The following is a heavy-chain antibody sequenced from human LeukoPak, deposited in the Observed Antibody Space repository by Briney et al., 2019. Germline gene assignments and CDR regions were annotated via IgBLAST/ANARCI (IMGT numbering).Heavy chain of an antibody. CDR1: GFTFSSYW. V-gene: IGHV3-7*01. Sequence: GGSLRLSCAASGFTFSSYWMSWFRQAPGKGLEWVANIKQDGSEKYYVDSVKGRFTISRDNAKNSLYLQMNSLRDEDTAVYYCARYGRLTSWAPFDNWGQGTLVTVSS. CDR2: IKQDGSEK. D-gene: IGHD2-2*01. J-gene: IGHJ4*02. CDR3: ARYGRLTSWAPFDN.